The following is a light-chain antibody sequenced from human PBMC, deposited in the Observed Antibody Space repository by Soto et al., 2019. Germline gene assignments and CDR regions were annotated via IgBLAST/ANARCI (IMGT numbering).Light chain of an antibody. CDR2: TTN. CDR1: SSTIGSKT. J-gene: IGLJ2*01. Sequence: QSVLTQPPSASGTPGQRVTISCSGSSSTIGSKTLNWYQQVPGSAPKLLIYTTNQRPSGVPDRFSGSKSGTSASLVISGLQSEDEADYYWAAWNDSLTGVVFGGGTKVTVL. CDR3: AAWNDSLTGVV. V-gene: IGLV1-44*01.